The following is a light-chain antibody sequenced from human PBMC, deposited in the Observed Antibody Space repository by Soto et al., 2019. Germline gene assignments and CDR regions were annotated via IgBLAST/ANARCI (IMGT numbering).Light chain of an antibody. CDR2: GAS. CDR3: QQYGSSPYT. J-gene: IGKJ2*01. CDR1: QSVSSSY. V-gene: IGKV3-20*01. Sequence: EIVLTQSPGTLSLSPGERATLSCRASQSVSSSYLAWYQQKPGQAPRPLIYGASSRATGIPDRFSGSGSGTDFTLTISRLEPEAFAVYSCQQYGSSPYTFGQGTKLEIK.